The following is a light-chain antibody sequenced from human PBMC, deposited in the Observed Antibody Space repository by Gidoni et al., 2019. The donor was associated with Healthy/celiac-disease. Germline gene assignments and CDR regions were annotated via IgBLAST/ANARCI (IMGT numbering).Light chain of an antibody. V-gene: IGKV3-11*01. Sequence: EIVFTQSPATLSLSPGERATLSCRASQSVSSYLAWYQQKPGQAPRLLIYDASNRATGITARFSGSGYGTDFTLTISSLEPEDFAVYYCQQRSNWPPITFGQGTRLEIK. J-gene: IGKJ5*01. CDR3: QQRSNWPPIT. CDR2: DAS. CDR1: QSVSSY.